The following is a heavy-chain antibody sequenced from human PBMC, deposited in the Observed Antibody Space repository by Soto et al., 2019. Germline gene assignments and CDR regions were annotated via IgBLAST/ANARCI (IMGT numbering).Heavy chain of an antibody. J-gene: IGHJ4*02. D-gene: IGHD2-2*01. V-gene: IGHV3-30*18. Sequence: QVQLVESGGGVVQPGTSLRLSCAASGFSFNTFGMHWLRQAPGKGLEWVAVVSSDGRAQFYADSVRGRFSISRDNSKNTLYLDMSGLRTEDTALYYCAKLAADPGMPPDYWGQGTLVTVSS. CDR2: VSSDGRAQ. CDR3: AKLAADPGMPPDY. CDR1: GFSFNTFG.